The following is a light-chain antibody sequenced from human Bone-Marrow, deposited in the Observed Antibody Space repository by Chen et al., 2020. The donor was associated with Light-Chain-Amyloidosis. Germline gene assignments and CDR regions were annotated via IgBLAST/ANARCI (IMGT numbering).Light chain of an antibody. CDR2: EDE. Sequence: NCMLTQPHSVSESTGKTVIISCTRSSGSIATKYVPWYQQRPGSSPTTVIYEDEQRPAWVPERFSGAHDRGSKSGTHTISGRETAGEAYFHRPSYEGSSQGGFGGGTQLTGL. J-gene: IGLJ3*02. V-gene: IGLV6-57*01. CDR3: PSYEGSSQGG. CDR1: SGSIATKY.